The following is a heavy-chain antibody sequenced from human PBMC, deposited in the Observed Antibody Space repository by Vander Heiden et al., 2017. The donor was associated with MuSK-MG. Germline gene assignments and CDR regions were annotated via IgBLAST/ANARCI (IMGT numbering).Heavy chain of an antibody. Sequence: EGQLLESGGGSVQAGCALSVSCGASGFTCCSHAMSWVRQAPGQGLEWVSAISASDGTTYYADSVKGRFTISGDNSRNTLYLQMNSLRAEDTAVYYCAKMGSTVTTRGFRPFDYWGQGTLVPVSS. D-gene: IGHD4-17*01. CDR1: GFTCCSHA. V-gene: IGHV3-23*01. CDR2: ISASDGTT. J-gene: IGHJ4*02. CDR3: AKMGSTVTTRGFRPFDY.